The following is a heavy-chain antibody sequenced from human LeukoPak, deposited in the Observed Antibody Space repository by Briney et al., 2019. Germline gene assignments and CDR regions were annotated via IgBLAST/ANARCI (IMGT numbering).Heavy chain of an antibody. J-gene: IGHJ4*02. D-gene: IGHD1-7*01. CDR2: IYYSGST. CDR1: GGSISSHY. V-gene: IGHV4-59*11. Sequence: RTSETLSLTCTVSGGSISSHYWSWIRQPPGKGLEWIGYIYYSGSTNYNPSLKSRVTISVDTSKNQFSLKLSSVTAADTAVYFCASGRNWNWYYFDYLGQGTLVTVSS. CDR3: ASGRNWNWYYFDY.